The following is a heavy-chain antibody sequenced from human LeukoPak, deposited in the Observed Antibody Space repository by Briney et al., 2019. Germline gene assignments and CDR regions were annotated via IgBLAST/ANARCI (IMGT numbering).Heavy chain of an antibody. J-gene: IGHJ6*04. D-gene: IGHD3-10*02. CDR3: AELGITMIGGV. V-gene: IGHV3-48*03. Sequence: GGSLRLSCAASGFTFSSYEMNWVRQASGQGLAWVSYISSSGSTIYYADSVKGRFTISRDNAKNSLYLQMNSLRAEDTAVYYCAELGITMIGGVWGKGTTVTVSS. CDR2: ISSSGSTI. CDR1: GFTFSSYE.